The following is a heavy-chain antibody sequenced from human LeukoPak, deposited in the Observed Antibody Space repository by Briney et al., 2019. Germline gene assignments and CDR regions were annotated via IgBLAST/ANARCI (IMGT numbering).Heavy chain of an antibody. CDR3: ARDVSFFRGRTGVYYLVDL. J-gene: IGHJ5*02. CDR2: INPNSGDT. Sequence: ASVKVSCKASGYTLTDYYIHWLRQAPGQGLEWVGWINPNSGDTKYTQIFEGRVDMTRDMSANTAYMEMSRLTSDDTAVYYCARDVSFFRGRTGVYYLVDLWGQGTLVTVSS. CDR1: GYTLTDYY. D-gene: IGHD3-10*01. V-gene: IGHV1-2*02.